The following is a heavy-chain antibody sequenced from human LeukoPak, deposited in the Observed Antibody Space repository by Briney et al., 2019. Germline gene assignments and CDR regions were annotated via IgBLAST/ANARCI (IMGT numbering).Heavy chain of an antibody. CDR1: GFTFSSYA. CDR3: AKDLNRGLPDY. CDR2: ISYDGSNK. D-gene: IGHD2-21*01. J-gene: IGHJ4*02. V-gene: IGHV3-30-3*01. Sequence: GGSLRLSCAASGFTFSSYAMHWVRQAPGKGLEWVAVISYDGSNKYYADSVKGRFTISRDNSKNTLYLQMNSLRAEDTAVYYCAKDLNRGLPDYWGQGTLVTVSS.